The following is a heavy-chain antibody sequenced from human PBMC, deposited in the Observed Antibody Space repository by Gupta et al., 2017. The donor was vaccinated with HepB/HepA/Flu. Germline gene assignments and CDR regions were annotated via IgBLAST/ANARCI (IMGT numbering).Heavy chain of an antibody. J-gene: IGHJ3*02. CDR3: ARSSGYSSSWYWAAFDI. CDR2: INPNSGGT. CDR1: GYTFTGYY. D-gene: IGHD6-13*01. V-gene: IGHV1-2*02. Sequence: QVQLVQSGAEVKKPGASVKVSCKASGYTFTGYYMHWVRQAPGQGLEWMGWINPNSGGTNYAQKFQGRVTMTRDTSISTAYMELSRLRSDDTAVYYCARSSGYSSSWYWAAFDIWGQGTMVTVSS.